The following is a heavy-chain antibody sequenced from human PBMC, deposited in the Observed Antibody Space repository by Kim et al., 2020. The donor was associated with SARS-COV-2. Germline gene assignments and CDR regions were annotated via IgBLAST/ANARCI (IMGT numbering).Heavy chain of an antibody. Sequence: GGSLRLSCAASGFTFSSYAMHWVRQAPGKGLEWVAVISYDGSKKYYADSVKGRFTISRDNSKNTLYLQMNSLRAEDTAVYYCARGGWSGLNDAVDMWGPGTLVTVSS. D-gene: IGHD3-3*01. CDR1: GFTFSSYA. V-gene: IGHV3-30-3*01. CDR2: ISYDGSKK. CDR3: ARGGWSGLNDAVDM. J-gene: IGHJ3*02.